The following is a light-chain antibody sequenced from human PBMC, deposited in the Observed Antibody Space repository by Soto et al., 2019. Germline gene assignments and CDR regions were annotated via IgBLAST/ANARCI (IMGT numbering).Light chain of an antibody. J-gene: IGLJ1*01. CDR2: GGS. V-gene: IGLV2-14*01. CDR1: SIDVGGYNF. Sequence: QAALTQPASVSACPGHSVTISCTGTSIDVGGYNFVSWYRPLPAEAPNRILYGGSDRLSGVSDRFTASMSGSTASLTVSGLHAEDEAVSYCSSYASTRTYVLGTGTTVTVL. CDR3: SSYASTRTYV.